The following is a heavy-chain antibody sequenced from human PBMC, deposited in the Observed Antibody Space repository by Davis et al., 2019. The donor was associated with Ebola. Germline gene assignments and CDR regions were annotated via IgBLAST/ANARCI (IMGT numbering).Heavy chain of an antibody. CDR3: AKGGGTSSSDFRRT. J-gene: IGHJ5*02. Sequence: GESLKISCVASGFTLGSYAMNWVRQAPGKGLEWVSGISDSGDSTHYADSVKGRFTISRDNSRNTLSLQMNNLRAEDTAVYYCAKGGGTSSSDFRRTWGQGTLVTVSS. CDR2: ISDSGDST. V-gene: IGHV3-23*01. CDR1: GFTLGSYA. D-gene: IGHD6-6*01.